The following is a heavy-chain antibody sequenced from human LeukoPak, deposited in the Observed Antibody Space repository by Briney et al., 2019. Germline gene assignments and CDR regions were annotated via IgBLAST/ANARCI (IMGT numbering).Heavy chain of an antibody. D-gene: IGHD6-19*01. CDR1: GYTFTGYY. J-gene: IGHJ5*02. V-gene: IGHV1-2*06. Sequence: ASVKVSCKASGYTFTGYYMHWVRQVPGQGLEWMGRINPNSGGTNYAQKFQGRVTMTRDTSISTAYMELSRLRSDDTAVYYCARDPAVAGFSGWFDPWGQGTLVTVSS. CDR2: INPNSGGT. CDR3: ARDPAVAGFSGWFDP.